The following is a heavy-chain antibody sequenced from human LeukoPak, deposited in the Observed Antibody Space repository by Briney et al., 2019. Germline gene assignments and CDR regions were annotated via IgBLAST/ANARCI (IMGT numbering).Heavy chain of an antibody. CDR3: ARDQALGAAAGTAYYYYGMDV. V-gene: IGHV3-48*04. CDR1: GFTFSGYS. CDR2: ISSSRSTI. J-gene: IGHJ6*02. D-gene: IGHD6-13*01. Sequence: PGGSLRLSCAASGFTFSGYSMNWVRQAPGKGLEWVSYISSSRSTIYYADSVKGRFTISRDNAKNSLYLQMNSLRAEDTAVYYCARDQALGAAAGTAYYYYGMDVWGQGTTVTVSS.